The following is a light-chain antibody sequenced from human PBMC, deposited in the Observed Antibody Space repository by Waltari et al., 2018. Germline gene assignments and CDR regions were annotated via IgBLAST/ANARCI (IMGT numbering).Light chain of an antibody. CDR1: STDLGRSTL. CDR2: EGT. CDR3: FSYADGRSLV. J-gene: IGLJ2*01. Sequence: QSALTQPASVSGSPGQSITISCTGSSTDLGRSTLVPWYHHHPDKAPKLLIYEGTERPSGISHRFSGSKSGNTASLTISKLQAEDEADYYCFSYADGRSLVFGGGTKLTVL. V-gene: IGLV2-23*01.